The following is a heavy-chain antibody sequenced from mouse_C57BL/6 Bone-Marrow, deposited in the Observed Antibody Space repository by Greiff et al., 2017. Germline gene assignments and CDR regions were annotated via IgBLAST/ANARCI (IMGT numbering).Heavy chain of an antibody. CDR1: GYTFTSYW. D-gene: IGHD2-4*01. CDR2: IDPSDSET. J-gene: IGHJ4*01. V-gene: IGHV1-52*01. CDR3: ARDEDYDYDDSMDY. Sequence: VQLQQPGAELVRPGSSVKLSCKASGYTFTSYWMHWVKQRPIQGLEWIGNIDPSDSETHYNQKFKDKATLTVDKSSRTAYMQLSSLTSDDSAVYYCARDEDYDYDDSMDYWGQGTSVTVSS.